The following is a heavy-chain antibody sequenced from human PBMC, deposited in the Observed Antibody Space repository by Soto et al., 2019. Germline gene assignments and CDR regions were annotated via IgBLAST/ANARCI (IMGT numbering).Heavy chain of an antibody. J-gene: IGHJ5*02. CDR3: ARDRGSWFDP. CDR1: GFTFSSYG. CDR2: IWYDGSNK. V-gene: IGHV3-33*01. Sequence: QVQLVESGGGVVQPGRSLRLSCAASGFTFSSYGMHWVRQAPGKGLEWVAVIWYDGSNKFYADSVKGRFTISRDNSKNTLYLQMNSLRAEDTAVYYCARDRGSWFDPWGQGTLVTVSS. D-gene: IGHD5-12*01.